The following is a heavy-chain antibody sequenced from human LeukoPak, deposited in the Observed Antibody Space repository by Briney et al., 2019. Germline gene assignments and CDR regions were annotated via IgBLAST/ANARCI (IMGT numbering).Heavy chain of an antibody. D-gene: IGHD2-2*01. CDR3: ARDLRYCSSTSCYGYYYYGMDV. CDR2: IYHSGST. Sequence: SETLSLTCAVSGGSISSSNWWSWVRQPPGKGLERIGEIYHSGSTNYNPSLKSRVTISVDKSKNQFSLKLSSVTAADTAVYYCARDLRYCSSTSCYGYYYYGMDVWGQGTTVTVSS. J-gene: IGHJ6*02. V-gene: IGHV4-4*02. CDR1: GGSISSSNW.